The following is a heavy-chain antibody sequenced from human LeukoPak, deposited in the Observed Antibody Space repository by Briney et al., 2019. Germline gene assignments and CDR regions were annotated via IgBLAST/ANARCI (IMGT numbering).Heavy chain of an antibody. CDR2: IYYSGST. Sequence: SETLSLTCTVSGGSINTYYWSWIRQPPGKGLEWIGYIYYSGSTYYNPSLKSRVTISVDTSKNQFSLKLSSVTAADTAVYYCARGGYYYLDVWGKGTTVTVSS. CDR1: GGSINTYY. CDR3: ARGGYYYLDV. V-gene: IGHV4-59*12. J-gene: IGHJ6*03.